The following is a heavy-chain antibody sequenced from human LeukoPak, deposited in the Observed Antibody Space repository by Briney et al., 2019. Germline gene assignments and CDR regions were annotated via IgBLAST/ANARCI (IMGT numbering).Heavy chain of an antibody. CDR1: GGSFSGYY. Sequence: SETLSLTCAVYGGSFSGYYWSWIRQPPGKGLEWIGYIYYSGSTNYNPSLKSRVTISVDTSKNQFSLKLSSVTAADTAVYYCARAPTAMVKWQLDYWGQGTLVTVSS. CDR2: IYYSGST. J-gene: IGHJ4*02. CDR3: ARAPTAMVKWQLDY. V-gene: IGHV4-59*01. D-gene: IGHD5-18*01.